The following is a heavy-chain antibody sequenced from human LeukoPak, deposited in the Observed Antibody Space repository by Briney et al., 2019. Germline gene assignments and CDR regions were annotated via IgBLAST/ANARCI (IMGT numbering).Heavy chain of an antibody. Sequence: GESLRISCKGSGYSFTSYWISWVRQAPGQGLEWMGIIDPSGGSTNYAQKFQGRITMTRDTSTSTVYMELSSLRSEDTAIYYCATLGSGSSPIIDFDFWGQGTLVTVSS. D-gene: IGHD3-10*01. CDR2: IDPSGGST. J-gene: IGHJ4*02. CDR3: ATLGSGSSPIIDFDF. CDR1: GYSFTSYW. V-gene: IGHV1-46*01.